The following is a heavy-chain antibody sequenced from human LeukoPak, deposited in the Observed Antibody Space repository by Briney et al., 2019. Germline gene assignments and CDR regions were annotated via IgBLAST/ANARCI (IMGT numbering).Heavy chain of an antibody. V-gene: IGHV4-30-4*01. D-gene: IGHD3-16*01. CDR3: ARLVGDSLYYFDY. Sequence: PSETLSLTCTVSGGSISSGDYYWSWIRQPPGKGLEWIGYIYYSGSTYYNPSLKSRVTISVDTSKNQFSLKLSSVTAADTAVYYCARLVGDSLYYFDYWGQGTLVTVSS. CDR1: GGSISSGDYY. CDR2: IYYSGST. J-gene: IGHJ4*02.